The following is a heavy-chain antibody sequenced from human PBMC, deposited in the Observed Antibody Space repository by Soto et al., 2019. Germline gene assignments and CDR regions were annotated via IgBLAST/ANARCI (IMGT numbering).Heavy chain of an antibody. CDR1: GFTFSSYA. V-gene: IGHV3-30-3*01. D-gene: IGHD3-9*01. CDR2: ISYDGSNK. Sequence: QVQLVESGGGVDQRGRSLRLSCAASGFTFSSYAMHWVRQAPGKGLEWVAVISYDGSNKYYADSVKGRFTISRDNSKNTLYLQMNSLRAEDTAVYYCARARVLRYFDWLLEGDYWGQGTLVTVSS. CDR3: ARARVLRYFDWLLEGDY. J-gene: IGHJ4*02.